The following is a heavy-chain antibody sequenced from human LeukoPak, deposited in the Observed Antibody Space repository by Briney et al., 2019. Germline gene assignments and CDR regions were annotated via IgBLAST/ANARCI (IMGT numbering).Heavy chain of an antibody. Sequence: ASVKVSCKASGYTFTSYDINWVRQATGQGLGWMGWMNPNSGNTGYAQKFQGRVTMTRNTSISTAYMELSSLRSEDTAVYYCASSAYYYDSSGLGIDPWGQGTLVTVSS. CDR2: MNPNSGNT. CDR1: GYTFTSYD. D-gene: IGHD3-22*01. J-gene: IGHJ5*02. V-gene: IGHV1-8*01. CDR3: ASSAYYYDSSGLGIDP.